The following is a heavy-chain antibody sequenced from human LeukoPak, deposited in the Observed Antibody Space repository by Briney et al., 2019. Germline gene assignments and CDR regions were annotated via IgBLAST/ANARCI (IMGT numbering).Heavy chain of an antibody. J-gene: IGHJ4*02. CDR1: GFTVSSNY. CDR3: ARIPDYYDSSGYFRN. V-gene: IGHV3-53*01. CDR2: IYSGGST. D-gene: IGHD3-22*01. Sequence: GGSLRLSCAASGFTVSSNYMSWVRQAPGEGLEWVSVIYSGGSTYYADSVKGRFTISRDNSKNTLYLQMNSLRAEDTAVYYCARIPDYYDSSGYFRNWGQGTLVTVSS.